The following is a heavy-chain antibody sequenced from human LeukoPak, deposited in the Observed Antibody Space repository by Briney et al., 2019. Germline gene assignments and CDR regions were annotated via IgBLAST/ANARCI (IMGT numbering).Heavy chain of an antibody. CDR3: ARAEKAVTGTLDY. D-gene: IGHD6-19*01. CDR1: GDSISNYY. V-gene: IGHV4-59*01. CDR2: MYNRGRT. Sequence: SATLSLTCTVSGDSISNYYSSWIRQSPGEEMEWIGYMYNRGRTIYNTSLKSRVTISTDTSKNQFSLRLTSVTAADTAVYYCARAEKAVTGTLDYWGQGTLITVS. J-gene: IGHJ4*02.